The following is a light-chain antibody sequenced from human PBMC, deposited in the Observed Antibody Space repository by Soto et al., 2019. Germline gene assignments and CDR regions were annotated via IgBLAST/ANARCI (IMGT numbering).Light chain of an antibody. CDR3: AAWDASLGGFYV. CDR2: SNN. V-gene: IGLV1-44*01. CDR1: RSSVGSNT. J-gene: IGLJ1*01. Sequence: VLTQPPSASGTPGQRVTISCSGSRSSVGSNTVNWYQHLPGTAPKLLIYSNNHRPSGVPDRFSASKAGASASLAISGLQSEDEGDYYCAAWDASLGGFYVFGSGTKLTVL.